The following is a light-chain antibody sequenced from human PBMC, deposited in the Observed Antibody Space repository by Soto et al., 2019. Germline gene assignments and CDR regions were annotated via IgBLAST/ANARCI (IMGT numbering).Light chain of an antibody. J-gene: IGKJ1*01. CDR1: QSVSASY. Sequence: EIVLTQSPGTLSLSPGERASLSCRASQSVSASYLAWYHQKPGQAPRLLIYGSSNRATGIPDRFSGSGSGTDFTLTISRLEPEDFAVYYCQQYGGSSRTFGQGTKVDIK. V-gene: IGKV3-20*01. CDR2: GSS. CDR3: QQYGGSSRT.